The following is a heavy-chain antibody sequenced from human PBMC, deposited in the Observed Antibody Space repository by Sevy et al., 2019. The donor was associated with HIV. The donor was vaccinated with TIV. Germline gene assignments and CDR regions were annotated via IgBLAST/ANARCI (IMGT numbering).Heavy chain of an antibody. CDR2: LYYRGRT. Sequence: SETLSLTCTVSGGSISSYYWSWIRQPPGKGLEWIGYLYYRGRTNYNPSLKSRVTISVDTSRNQFSLQLNSVTAADSAMYYCARHSIAPRSWYFDLWGRGTLVTVSS. J-gene: IGHJ2*01. CDR1: GGSISSYY. CDR3: ARHSIAPRSWYFDL. V-gene: IGHV4-59*01. D-gene: IGHD6-6*01.